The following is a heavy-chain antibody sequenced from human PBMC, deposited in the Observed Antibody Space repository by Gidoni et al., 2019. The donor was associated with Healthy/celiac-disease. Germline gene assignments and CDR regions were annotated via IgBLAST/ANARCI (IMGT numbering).Heavy chain of an antibody. Sequence: QVQLVESGGGVVQPGRSLRLSCAASGFTFSSYGMHWVRQAPGKGLEWVAVISYDGSNKYYADSVKGRFTISRDNSKNTLYLQMNSLRAEDTAVYYCAKAIGFNVDTATGSGYWGQGTLVTVSS. CDR1: GFTFSSYG. V-gene: IGHV3-30*18. CDR3: AKAIGFNVDTATGSGY. CDR2: ISYDGSNK. D-gene: IGHD5-18*01. J-gene: IGHJ4*02.